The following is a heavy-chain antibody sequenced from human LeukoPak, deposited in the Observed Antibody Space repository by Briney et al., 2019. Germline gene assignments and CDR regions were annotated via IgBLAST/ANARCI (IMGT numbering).Heavy chain of an antibody. J-gene: IGHJ3*02. CDR1: GFTFSSYA. V-gene: IGHV3-23*01. Sequence: PGGSLRLSCAASGFTFSSYAMSWVRQAPGKGLEWVSAISGSGGSTYYADSVKGRFTISRDNSKNTLYLQMNSLRAEDTAVYYCARGILLNYYGSGSYYYDAFDIWGQGTMVTVSS. CDR2: ISGSGGST. CDR3: ARGILLNYYGSGSYYYDAFDI. D-gene: IGHD3-10*01.